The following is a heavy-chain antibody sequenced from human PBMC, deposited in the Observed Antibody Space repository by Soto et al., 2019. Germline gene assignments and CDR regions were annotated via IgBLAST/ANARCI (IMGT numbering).Heavy chain of an antibody. CDR1: GFTFSSYA. D-gene: IGHD3-10*01. V-gene: IGHV3-64*04. J-gene: IGHJ4*02. CDR2: ISSNGGST. CDR3: ASMVRGVIY. Sequence: GSLRLSCSASGFTFSSYAMHWVRQAPGKGLEYVSAISSNGGSTYYADSVKGRFTISRDNAKNSLYLQMNSLRAEDTALYYCASMVRGVIYWGQGTLVTVSS.